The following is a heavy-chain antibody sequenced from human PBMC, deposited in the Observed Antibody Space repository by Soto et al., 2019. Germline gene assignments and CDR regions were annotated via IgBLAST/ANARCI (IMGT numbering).Heavy chain of an antibody. Sequence: PGESLKISCKASGYDFARTWIGWVGQLPGKGLDWLGIIYPGDSETRYSPSFRGQVTFSVDMSISTAYLQWSSLKTSDIAIYYCARLVGAYDSYFDHWGQGTRVTVYS. V-gene: IGHV5-51*01. CDR2: IYPGDSET. D-gene: IGHD5-12*01. CDR3: ARLVGAYDSYFDH. J-gene: IGHJ4*02. CDR1: GYDFARTW.